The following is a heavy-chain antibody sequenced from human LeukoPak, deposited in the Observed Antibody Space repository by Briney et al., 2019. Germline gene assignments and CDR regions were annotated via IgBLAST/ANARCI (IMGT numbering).Heavy chain of an antibody. Sequence: GGSLRLSCAASGFTFSDYYMNWVRQAPGKGLEWVSYISSSGSTIYYADSVKGRFTISRDNAKNTLYLQMNSLRAEDTAVYYCARRAGGYSHPYDYWGQGILVTVSS. V-gene: IGHV3-11*01. CDR3: ARRAGGYSHPYDY. J-gene: IGHJ4*02. D-gene: IGHD4-23*01. CDR2: ISSSGSTI. CDR1: GFTFSDYY.